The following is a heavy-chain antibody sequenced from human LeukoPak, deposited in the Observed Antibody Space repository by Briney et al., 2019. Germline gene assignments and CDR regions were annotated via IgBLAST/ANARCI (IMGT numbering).Heavy chain of an antibody. CDR1: GGTFSSYA. J-gene: IGHJ3*02. V-gene: IGHV1-18*01. CDR3: AGSDDAFDI. Sequence: ASVKVSCKASGGTFSSYAISWVRQAPGQGLEWMGWISAYNGNTNYAQKLQGRVTMTTDTSTSTAYMELRSLRSDDTAVYYCAGSDDAFDIWGQGTMVTVSS. CDR2: ISAYNGNT. D-gene: IGHD2-15*01.